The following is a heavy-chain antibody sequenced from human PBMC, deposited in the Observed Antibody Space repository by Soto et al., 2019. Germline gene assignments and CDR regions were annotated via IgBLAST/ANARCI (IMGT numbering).Heavy chain of an antibody. D-gene: IGHD4-17*01. CDR3: ARENDYGDYRPGGELDY. J-gene: IGHJ4*02. Sequence: QVQLVESGGGVVQPGRSLRLSCAASGFTFSSYAMHWVRQAPGKGLEWVAVISYDGSNKYYADSVKGRFTISRDNSKNTLYLQMNSLRAEDTAVYYCARENDYGDYRPGGELDYWGQGTLVTVSS. CDR1: GFTFSSYA. CDR2: ISYDGSNK. V-gene: IGHV3-30-3*01.